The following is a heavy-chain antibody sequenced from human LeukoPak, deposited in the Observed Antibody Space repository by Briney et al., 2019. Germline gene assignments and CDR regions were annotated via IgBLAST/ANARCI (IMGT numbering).Heavy chain of an antibody. CDR1: GYTFTGYY. Sequence: ASVKVSCKAPGYTFTGYYMHWVRQAPGQGLEWMGWINPNSGGTNYAQKFQGRVTMTRDTSISTAYMELSRLRSDDTAVYYCARVGGYYDPSPSGYWGQGTLVTVSS. J-gene: IGHJ4*02. V-gene: IGHV1-2*02. D-gene: IGHD3-22*01. CDR2: INPNSGGT. CDR3: ARVGGYYDPSPSGY.